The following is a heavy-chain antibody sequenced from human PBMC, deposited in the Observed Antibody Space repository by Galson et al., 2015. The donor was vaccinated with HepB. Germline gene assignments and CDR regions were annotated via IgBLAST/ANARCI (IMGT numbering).Heavy chain of an antibody. D-gene: IGHD3-10*01. Sequence: QSGAEVKKPGESLRISCKASGYSFTTFWISWVRQMPGKGLEWMGRIDPSDSYTDYSPSFQGHVTISADKSITTAYLQWSSLKASDTAMYYCASRHPYFGSGTCYTVSDFWGQRTLITVSS. CDR3: ASRHPYFGSGTCYTVSDF. V-gene: IGHV5-10-1*01. CDR2: IDPSDSYT. J-gene: IGHJ4*02. CDR1: GYSFTTFW.